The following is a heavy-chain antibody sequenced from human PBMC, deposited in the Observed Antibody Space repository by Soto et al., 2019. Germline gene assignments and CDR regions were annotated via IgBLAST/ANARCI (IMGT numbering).Heavy chain of an antibody. CDR3: ARGVLYYYDSSGYPHWFDP. Sequence: PGGSLRLSCAASGFTFSSYEMNWVRQAPGKGLEWVSYISSSGNIIYYADSVKGRFTISRDNAKNSLYLQMNSLRAEDTAVYYCARGVLYYYDSSGYPHWFDPWGQGTMVTVS. D-gene: IGHD3-22*01. J-gene: IGHJ5*02. CDR1: GFTFSSYE. CDR2: ISSSGNII. V-gene: IGHV3-48*03.